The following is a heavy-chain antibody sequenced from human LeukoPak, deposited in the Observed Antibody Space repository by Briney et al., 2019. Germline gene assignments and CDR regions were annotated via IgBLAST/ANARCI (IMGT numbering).Heavy chain of an antibody. V-gene: IGHV3-30*02. Sequence: GGSLRLSCAASGFTFSSYGMHWVRQAPGKGLEWVAFIRYDGSNKYYADSVKGRFTISRDNSKNTLYLQMNSLRAEDTAVYYCAKREPEWELPSRGVDPWGPGNPGHRLL. CDR1: GFTFSSYG. J-gene: IGHJ5*02. CDR3: AKREPEWELPSRGVDP. CDR2: IRYDGSNK. D-gene: IGHD1-26*01.